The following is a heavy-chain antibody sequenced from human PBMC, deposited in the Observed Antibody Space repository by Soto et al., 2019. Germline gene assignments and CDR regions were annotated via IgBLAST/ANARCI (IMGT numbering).Heavy chain of an antibody. CDR2: IYSSGST. Sequence: SETLSLTCTVSGGSVSSGSYYWSWIRQPPGKGLEWIGYIYSSGSTSYNPSLKSRVTISVDTSKNQFSLKLSSVTAADTAVYYCARDGDGYNYWGQGSLVTVSS. D-gene: IGHD5-12*01. CDR3: ARDGDGYNY. V-gene: IGHV4-61*01. CDR1: GGSVSSGSYY. J-gene: IGHJ4*02.